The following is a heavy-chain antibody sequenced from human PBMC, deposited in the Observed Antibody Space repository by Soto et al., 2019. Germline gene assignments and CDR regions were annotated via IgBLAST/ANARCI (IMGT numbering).Heavy chain of an antibody. V-gene: IGHV3-33*01. Sequence: GGSLRLSCAASGFAFSAYGIHWVRQAPGKGLEWVAFIWYDGGNKYYADSVKGRSTISRDNSRNTVYLQMNSLRAEDTAVYYCARPTSNTWFYFDSWGQGTLVTVSS. CDR1: GFAFSAYG. CDR2: IWYDGGNK. CDR3: ARPTSNTWFYFDS. J-gene: IGHJ4*02. D-gene: IGHD6-13*01.